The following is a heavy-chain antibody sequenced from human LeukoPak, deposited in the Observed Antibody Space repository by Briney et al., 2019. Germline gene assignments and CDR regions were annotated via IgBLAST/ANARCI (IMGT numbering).Heavy chain of an antibody. Sequence: SQTLSLTCTVSGGPISSGSYYWSWIRQPAGKGLEWIGRIYTSGSTNYNPSLKSRVTISVDTSKNQFSLKLSSVTAADTAVYYCARDPLSEGSGDDAFDIWGQGTMVTVSS. CDR3: ARDPLSEGSGDDAFDI. D-gene: IGHD2/OR15-2a*01. V-gene: IGHV4-61*02. CDR1: GGPISSGSYY. CDR2: IYTSGST. J-gene: IGHJ3*02.